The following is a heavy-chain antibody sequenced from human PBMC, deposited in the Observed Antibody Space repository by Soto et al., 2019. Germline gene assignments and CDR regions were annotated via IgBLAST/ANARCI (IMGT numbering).Heavy chain of an antibody. CDR2: IIPIFGTA. J-gene: IGHJ6*02. CDR3: AGDCSSTSCYRYPEDYYYGMDV. CDR1: GGTFSSYA. V-gene: IGHV1-69*13. D-gene: IGHD2-2*01. Sequence: GVSVKVSCKASGGTFSSYAISWVRQAPGQGLEWVGGIIPIFGTANYAQKFQGRVTITADESTSTAYMELSSLRSEDTAVYYCAGDCSSTSCYRYPEDYYYGMDVWGQGTTVTV.